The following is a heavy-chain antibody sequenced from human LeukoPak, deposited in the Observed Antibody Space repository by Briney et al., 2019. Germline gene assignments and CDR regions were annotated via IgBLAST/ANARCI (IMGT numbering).Heavy chain of an antibody. V-gene: IGHV3-23*01. D-gene: IGHD3-3*01. CDR2: FSPSGGGT. J-gene: IGHJ4*02. Sequence: GESLRLSCAAAGFTFSNYAMSWVRQAPEKGLEWVSAFSPSGGGTYYADSVKGRFTISRDHAKNSLYLQMNSLRAEDTAVYYCARLREIPVFGVVTKSTSYFDYWGQGTLVTVSS. CDR1: GFTFSNYA. CDR3: ARLREIPVFGVVTKSTSYFDY.